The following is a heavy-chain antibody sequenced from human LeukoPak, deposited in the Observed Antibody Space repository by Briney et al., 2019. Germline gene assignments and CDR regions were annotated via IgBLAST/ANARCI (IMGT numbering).Heavy chain of an antibody. CDR2: ISGSGGST. V-gene: IGHV3-23*01. CDR1: GFTFSSYA. Sequence: GGSLRLSCAASGFTFSSYAMSWVRQAPGEGLEWVSAISGSGGSTYYADPVKGRFTISRDNSKNTLYLQMNSLRAEDTAVYYCAKDSIPPTYYYYGMDVWGQGTTVTVSS. J-gene: IGHJ6*02. D-gene: IGHD1-14*01. CDR3: AKDSIPPTYYYYGMDV.